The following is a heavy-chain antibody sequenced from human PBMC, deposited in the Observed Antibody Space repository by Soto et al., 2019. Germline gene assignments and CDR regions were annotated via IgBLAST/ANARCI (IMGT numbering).Heavy chain of an antibody. Sequence: GASVKVSCKASGYTFTSYGISWVRQAPGQGLEWMGWISAYNGNTNYAQKLQGRVTMTTDTSTSTAYMELRSLRSDDTAVYHCARMVTYYDFWSGYYIFDYWGQGTLVTVSS. D-gene: IGHD3-3*01. V-gene: IGHV1-18*01. J-gene: IGHJ4*02. CDR2: ISAYNGNT. CDR3: ARMVTYYDFWSGYYIFDY. CDR1: GYTFTSYG.